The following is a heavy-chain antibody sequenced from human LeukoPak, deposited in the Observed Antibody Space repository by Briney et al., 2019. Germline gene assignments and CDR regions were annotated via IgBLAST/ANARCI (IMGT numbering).Heavy chain of an antibody. V-gene: IGHV1-46*01. CDR1: GYTFTSYY. Sequence: ASVKVSCKASGYTFTSYYMHWVRQAPGQGLEWMGIINPSGGSTSYAQKLQGRVTMTRDTSTSTVYTELSRLRSDDTAVYYCARDPKGRRFGELFKSAGSTDVGYRGQGTLVTVSS. CDR2: INPSGGST. D-gene: IGHD3-10*01. CDR3: ARDPKGRRFGELFKSAGSTDVGY. J-gene: IGHJ4*02.